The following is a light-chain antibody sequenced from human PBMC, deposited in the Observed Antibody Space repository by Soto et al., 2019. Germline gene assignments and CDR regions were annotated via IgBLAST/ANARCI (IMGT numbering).Light chain of an antibody. V-gene: IGKV1-39*01. CDR1: QSISSY. CDR3: QQNYSTPLA. J-gene: IGKJ4*01. Sequence: DIQMTQSPASLSSSVRERFTITCRASQSISSYLNWYQQKPGKAPKLLIYAASSLQSGVPSRFSGSGSGTEFTLTISSLQPEDFATYYCQQNYSTPLAFGGGTKVDIK. CDR2: AAS.